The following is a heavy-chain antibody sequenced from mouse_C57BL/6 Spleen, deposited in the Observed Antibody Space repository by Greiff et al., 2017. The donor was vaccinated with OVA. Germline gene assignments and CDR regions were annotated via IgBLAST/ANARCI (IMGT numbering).Heavy chain of an antibody. J-gene: IGHJ4*01. Sequence: QVQLQQPGAELVRPGSSVKLSCKASGYTFTSYWMHWVKQRPIQGLEWIGNIDPSDSETHYNQKFKDKATLTVDKSSSTAYMQLSSLTSEDSAVDYCSRTYSNPYAMDYWGQGTTVTVSS. D-gene: IGHD2-5*01. CDR1: GYTFTSYW. CDR3: SRTYSNPYAMDY. V-gene: IGHV1-52*01. CDR2: IDPSDSET.